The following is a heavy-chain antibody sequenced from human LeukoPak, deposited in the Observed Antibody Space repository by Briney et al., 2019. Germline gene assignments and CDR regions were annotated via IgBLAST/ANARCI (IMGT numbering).Heavy chain of an antibody. Sequence: PSETLPLTCAVYGGSFSGYYWSWIRQPPGKGLEWIGEINHSGSTNYNPSLKSRVTISVDTSKSQFSLKLSSVTAADTAVYYCARGRGAKATDYWGQGTLVTVSS. D-gene: IGHD3-10*01. V-gene: IGHV4-34*01. CDR1: GGSFSGYY. CDR3: ARGRGAKATDY. CDR2: INHSGST. J-gene: IGHJ4*02.